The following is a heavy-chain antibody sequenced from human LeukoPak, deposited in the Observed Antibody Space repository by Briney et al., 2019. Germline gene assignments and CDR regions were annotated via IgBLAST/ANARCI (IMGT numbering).Heavy chain of an antibody. CDR1: GVSINSSSGYY. CDR3: IRSAGGWIQPNYMDV. D-gene: IGHD5-18*01. Sequence: SETLSLTCTVSGVSINSSSGYYWGRIRQPPGKGLERIGCIFSGGATTHNPPLNSRSTITGDTSKNQSSQRLSSVTATDTAVYYCIRSAGGWIQPNYMDVWGRGTTVTVSS. CDR2: IFSGGAT. V-gene: IGHV4-39*01. J-gene: IGHJ6*03.